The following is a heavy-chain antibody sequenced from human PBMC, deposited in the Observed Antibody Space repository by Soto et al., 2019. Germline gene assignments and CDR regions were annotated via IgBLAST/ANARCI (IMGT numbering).Heavy chain of an antibody. CDR2: IIPIFGTA. V-gene: IGHV1-69*12. CDR1: GGTFSSYA. Sequence: QVQLVQSGAEVKKPGSSVKVSCKASGGTFSSYAISWVRQAPGQGLEWMGGIIPIFGTANYAQKFQGRVTLAAGESTSPAYRELSSRRSEDTAVYYCARYSYGHAYYYYYGMDVWGQGTTVTVSS. D-gene: IGHD5-18*01. J-gene: IGHJ6*02. CDR3: ARYSYGHAYYYYYGMDV.